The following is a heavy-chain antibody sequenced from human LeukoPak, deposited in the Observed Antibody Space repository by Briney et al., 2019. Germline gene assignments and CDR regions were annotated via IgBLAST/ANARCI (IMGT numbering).Heavy chain of an antibody. V-gene: IGHV4-38-2*02. Sequence: PSETLSLTCTVSGYSISSGYYWGWIRQPPGKGLEWIGSIYHSGSTYYNPSLKSRVTISVDTSKNQFSLKLSSVTAADTAVYYCARIMGGAYGQRGKNWFDPWGQGTLVTVSS. CDR1: GYSISSGYY. CDR3: ARIMGGAYGQRGKNWFDP. D-gene: IGHD3-10*01. CDR2: IYHSGST. J-gene: IGHJ5*02.